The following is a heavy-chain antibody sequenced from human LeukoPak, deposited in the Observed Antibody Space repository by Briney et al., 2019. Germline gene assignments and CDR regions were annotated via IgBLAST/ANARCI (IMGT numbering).Heavy chain of an antibody. V-gene: IGHV3-23*01. J-gene: IGHJ4*02. D-gene: IGHD4-17*01. CDR2: VSGSGDNV. Sequence: GGSLRLSCAASGFPFSHYVMNWVRQAPGKGPEWVSSVSGSGDNVYYADSVKGRFTVSRDNSKNTVFVQMNSLRVEDTAVYYCARLSTVTTSFDYWGQGTLVTVSS. CDR3: ARLSTVTTSFDY. CDR1: GFPFSHYV.